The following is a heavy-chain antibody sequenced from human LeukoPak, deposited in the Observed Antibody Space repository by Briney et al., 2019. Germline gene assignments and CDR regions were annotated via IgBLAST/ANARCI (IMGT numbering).Heavy chain of an antibody. CDR1: GFTFSSYG. J-gene: IGHJ5*02. D-gene: IGHD6-13*01. V-gene: IGHV3-30*02. Sequence: GGSLRLSCAASGFTFSSYGMHWVRQAPGKGLEWVAFIRYDGSKKYYADSVKGRFTISRDNSKSTLYLQMNSLRAEDTAVYYCAKDGAQQLALIGYWFDPWGQGTLVTVSS. CDR3: AKDGAQQLALIGYWFDP. CDR2: IRYDGSKK.